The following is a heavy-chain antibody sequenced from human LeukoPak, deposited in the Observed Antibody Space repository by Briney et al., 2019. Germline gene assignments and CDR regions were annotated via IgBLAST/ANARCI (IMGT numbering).Heavy chain of an antibody. D-gene: IGHD6-13*01. CDR3: AKGIAAGLQNWFDP. Sequence: GXTFSSYAMSWVRQAPGKGLEWVXAISGSGGSTYYADSVKGRFTISRDNSKNTLYLQMNSLRAEDTAVYYCAKGIAAGLQNWFDPWGQGTLVTVSS. CDR2: ISGSGGST. J-gene: IGHJ5*02. CDR1: GXTFSSYA. V-gene: IGHV3-23*01.